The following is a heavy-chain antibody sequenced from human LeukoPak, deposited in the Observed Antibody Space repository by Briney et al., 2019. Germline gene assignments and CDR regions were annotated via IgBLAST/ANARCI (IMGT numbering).Heavy chain of an antibody. J-gene: IGHJ4*02. CDR2: IYHSGST. CDR1: GYSISSGYY. Sequence: SETLSLTCAVSGYSISSGYYWGWIRQPPGKGLEWIGSIYHSGSTYYNPSLKSRVTISVDRSKNQFSLKLSSVTAADTAVYYCARARGYCSSTSCYPDYWGQGTLVTVSS. CDR3: ARARGYCSSTSCYPDY. D-gene: IGHD2-2*01. V-gene: IGHV4-38-2*01.